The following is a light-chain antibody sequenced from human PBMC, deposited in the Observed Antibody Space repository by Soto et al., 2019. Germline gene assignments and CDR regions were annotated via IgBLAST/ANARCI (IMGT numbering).Light chain of an antibody. J-gene: IGLJ1*01. V-gene: IGLV1-51*01. CDR2: DNN. CDR1: SSNIGNNY. CDR3: GTWDSTLTAV. Sequence: QSVLPQPPSVSAAPGQKVTISCSGSSSNIGNNYVSWYQHLPGTAPKLLIYDNNKRPSGIPDRFSGSKSGTSATLGITGLQTGDEADYYCGTWDSTLTAVFGIGTKVTLL.